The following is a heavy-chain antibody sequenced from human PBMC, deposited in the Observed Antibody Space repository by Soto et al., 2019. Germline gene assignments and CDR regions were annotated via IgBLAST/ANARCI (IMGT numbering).Heavy chain of an antibody. Sequence: GGSLRLSCAASGFTFSSYEMNWVRQAPGKGLEWVSYISSSGSTIYYADSVKGRFTISRDNAKNSLYLQMNSLRAEDTAVYYCARYYYGSGSYYPKYHYYGMDVWGQGSTVTVSS. CDR3: ARYYYGSGSYYPKYHYYGMDV. CDR2: ISSSGSTI. D-gene: IGHD3-10*01. J-gene: IGHJ6*02. CDR1: GFTFSSYE. V-gene: IGHV3-48*03.